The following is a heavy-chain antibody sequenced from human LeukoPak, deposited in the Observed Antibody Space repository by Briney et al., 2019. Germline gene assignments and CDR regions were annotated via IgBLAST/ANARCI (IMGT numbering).Heavy chain of an antibody. J-gene: IGHJ3*02. D-gene: IGHD6-13*01. Sequence: GGSLRLSCAASGFTFSDYYLSWIRQAPGKGLAWVSYISSSGSSIYDGGSVKGRFIISRYNAKKSLYQQMNSLRAEDMAVYYCARALSGYSSSWYSHYDAFDIWGQGTMVTVSS. V-gene: IGHV3-11*04. CDR1: GFTFSDYY. CDR3: ARALSGYSSSWYSHYDAFDI. CDR2: ISSSGSSI.